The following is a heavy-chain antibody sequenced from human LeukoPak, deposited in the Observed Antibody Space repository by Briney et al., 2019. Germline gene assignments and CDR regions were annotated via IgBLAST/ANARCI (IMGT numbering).Heavy chain of an antibody. V-gene: IGHV3-23*01. CDR3: AKDFEGIVVVVAATLTY. CDR1: GFTFSSYA. D-gene: IGHD2-15*01. CDR2: ISGSGGST. J-gene: IGHJ4*02. Sequence: PGASLRLSCAASGFTFSSYAMSWVRQAPGKGVEGVSAISGSGGSTYYADSVKGRFTISRDNSKNTLYLQMNSLRAEDTAVYYCAKDFEGIVVVVAATLTYWGQGTLVTVSS.